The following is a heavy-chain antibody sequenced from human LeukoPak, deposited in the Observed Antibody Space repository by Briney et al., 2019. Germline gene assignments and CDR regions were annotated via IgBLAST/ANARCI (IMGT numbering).Heavy chain of an antibody. J-gene: IGHJ4*02. CDR1: GFTFSSYS. V-gene: IGHV3-21*01. Sequence: GGSLRLSCAASGFTFSSYSMNRVRQAPGKGLEWVSCISDTSSTYIYYADSVRGRFTISRDNAQNSLYLQMNSLRAEDTSVYYCARDRSISRDLDYWGQGTLVTVSS. CDR3: ARDRSISRDLDY. D-gene: IGHD6-6*01. CDR2: ISDTSSTYI.